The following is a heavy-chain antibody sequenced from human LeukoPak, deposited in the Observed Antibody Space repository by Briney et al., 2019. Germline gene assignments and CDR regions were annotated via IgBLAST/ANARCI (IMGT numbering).Heavy chain of an antibody. D-gene: IGHD6-13*01. CDR1: GYTFTIYD. J-gene: IGHJ6*03. V-gene: IGHV1-8*01. CDR3: ARGGSGSSWYGFYYYYMDV. Sequence: ASVTVSYTASGYTFTIYDINWVRQATGQGLERMGWMNPNSGNTGYAQKFQGRVTMTRNTSISTAYMELSSLRSEDTAVYYCARGGSGSSWYGFYYYYMDVWGKGTTVTVSS. CDR2: MNPNSGNT.